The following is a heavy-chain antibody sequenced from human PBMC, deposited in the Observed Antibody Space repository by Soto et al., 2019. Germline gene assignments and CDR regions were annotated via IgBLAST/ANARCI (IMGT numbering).Heavy chain of an antibody. D-gene: IGHD2-8*02. J-gene: IGHJ4*02. CDR2: INHSGST. Sequence: PSETLSLTCAVYGGSFSGYYWTWIRQPTGTGLEWIGEINHSGSTNYSPSLKSRVTISVDTSKDQFSLKLTSVTAADTAVYYCARDKITGLFDYWGQGTLVTVSS. CDR1: GGSFSGYY. CDR3: ARDKITGLFDY. V-gene: IGHV4-34*01.